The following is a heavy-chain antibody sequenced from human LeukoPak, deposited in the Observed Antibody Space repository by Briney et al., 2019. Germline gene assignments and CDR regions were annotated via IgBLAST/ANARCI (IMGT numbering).Heavy chain of an antibody. CDR1: GFTFSSYG. J-gene: IGHJ4*02. Sequence: PGGSLRLSCAASGFTFSSYGMTWVRQAPGKGLEWVSGISGSGGSTYYEDSVKRRFTISRDNSKNTLYLQMNSLRAEDTAVYYCAKNSGGTCYSHLDYWGQATLVTVSS. D-gene: IGHD2-15*01. V-gene: IGHV3-23*01. CDR2: ISGSGGST. CDR3: AKNSGGTCYSHLDY.